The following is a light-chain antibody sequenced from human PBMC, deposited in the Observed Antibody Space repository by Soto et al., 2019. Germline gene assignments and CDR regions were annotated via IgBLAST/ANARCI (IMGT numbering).Light chain of an antibody. Sequence: QSVLTQPASVSGSPGQSITISCIGTSSDVGGYIFVSWYRQHPGKAPKLMIYDINNRPSGVSNRFSGSKSGNAASLTISGLQAEEEADYYCVSYTTSASYVFGTGTKVTVL. V-gene: IGLV2-14*01. J-gene: IGLJ1*01. CDR1: SSDVGGYIF. CDR2: DIN. CDR3: VSYTTSASYV.